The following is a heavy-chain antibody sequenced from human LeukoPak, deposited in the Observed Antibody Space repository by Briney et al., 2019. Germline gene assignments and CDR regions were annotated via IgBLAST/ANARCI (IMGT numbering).Heavy chain of an antibody. Sequence: PEGSLRLSCAASGFTFSSYAMSWVRQAPGKGLEWVSAINGIGGSTYYADSVKGRCTISRDNSKNTLYLQMNSLRAEDTAVYYCAKDAHKEYCSGGSCYPGEYYYYYYYMDVWGKGTTVTVSS. J-gene: IGHJ6*03. CDR3: AKDAHKEYCSGGSCYPGEYYYYYYYMDV. D-gene: IGHD2-15*01. V-gene: IGHV3-23*01. CDR1: GFTFSSYA. CDR2: INGIGGST.